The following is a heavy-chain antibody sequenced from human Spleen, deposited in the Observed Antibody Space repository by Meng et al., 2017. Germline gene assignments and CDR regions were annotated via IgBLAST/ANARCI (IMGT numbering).Heavy chain of an antibody. CDR1: GFSLSTSGVG. Sequence: QITLKESGPTLVKPTQTLTLTCTFSGFSLSTSGVGVGWIRQPPGKALEWLALIYWDDDKRFSPSLKSGLTVTKDTSKNQVVLTMTNMDPVDTATYYCAHRRSPSQCFDYWGQGTLVTVSS. J-gene: IGHJ4*02. D-gene: IGHD6-6*01. CDR3: AHRRSPSQCFDY. CDR2: IYWDDDK. V-gene: IGHV2-5*02.